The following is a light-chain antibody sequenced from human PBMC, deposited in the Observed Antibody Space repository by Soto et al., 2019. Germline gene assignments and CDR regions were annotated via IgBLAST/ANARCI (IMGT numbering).Light chain of an antibody. V-gene: IGLV2-23*02. CDR2: EVS. CDR1: SSDVGSYNL. CDR3: CSYAGSSTFVV. J-gene: IGLJ2*01. Sequence: QSALTQPASVSGSPGQSITIPCTGTSSDVGSYNLVSWYQQHPGKAPKLMIYEVSKRPSGVSNRFSGSKSGNTASLTISGLQAEDEADYYCCSYAGSSTFVVFGGGTQLTVL.